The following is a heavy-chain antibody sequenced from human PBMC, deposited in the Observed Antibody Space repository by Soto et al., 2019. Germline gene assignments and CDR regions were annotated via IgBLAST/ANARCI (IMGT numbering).Heavy chain of an antibody. CDR2: INAGNGNT. CDR1: GYTFTSYA. Sequence: ASVEASCKASGYTFTSYAMHWVRQAPGQRLEWMGWINAGNGNTKYSQKFQGRVTITRDTSASTAYMELSSLRSEDTAGYYCAREISTYYDFWVMDVWRQGTTVTVSS. D-gene: IGHD3-3*01. V-gene: IGHV1-3*01. J-gene: IGHJ6*02. CDR3: AREISTYYDFWVMDV.